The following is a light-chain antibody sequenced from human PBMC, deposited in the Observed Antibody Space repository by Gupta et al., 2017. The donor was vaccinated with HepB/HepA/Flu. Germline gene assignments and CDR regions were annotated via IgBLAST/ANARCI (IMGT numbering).Light chain of an antibody. V-gene: IGLV2-14*03. J-gene: IGLJ3*02. CDR2: DVS. Sequence: QSALTQPASVSGSPGQSITISCTGTSSDVGGYNFVSWYQPLPGKAHKFIVYDVSNRPAGVANRFSGSKSGNTSSLTISGLQAEDEADYYCTSYTDSSNWVFGGGTKLTVL. CDR3: TSYTDSSNWV. CDR1: SSDVGGYNF.